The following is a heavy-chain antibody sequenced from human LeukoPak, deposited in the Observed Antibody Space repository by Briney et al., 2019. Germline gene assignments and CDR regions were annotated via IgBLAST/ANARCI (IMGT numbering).Heavy chain of an antibody. V-gene: IGHV5-51*01. D-gene: IGHD2-2*01. CDR2: NYPGDSDT. CDR3: ARHRGSVPAAMGSYYYYGMDV. Sequence: GESLKISCKGSGYSFTSYWIGWVRQMPGKGLEWMGINYPGDSDTRYSPSFQGQVTISADKSISTAYLQWRSLKASDTGLYYCARHRGSVPAAMGSYYYYGMDVWGQGTTVTVSS. CDR1: GYSFTSYW. J-gene: IGHJ6*02.